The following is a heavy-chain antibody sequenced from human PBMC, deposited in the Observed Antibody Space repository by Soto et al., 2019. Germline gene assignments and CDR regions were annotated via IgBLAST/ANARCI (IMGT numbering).Heavy chain of an antibody. CDR2: IYYDGTP. V-gene: IGHV4-39*02. J-gene: IGHJ3*01. CDR3: ARFFGNAFDV. Sequence: QLQLQESGPGLVKPSETLSLTCSVSGGSISTDSYNWDWIRQSPGKGLEWIGTIYYDGTPSYNPSLKSQVTSSVDTSMNHFSLKVKSVTAADTAMYYCARFFGNAFDVWGQGTMVKVSS. D-gene: IGHD3-3*01. CDR1: GGSISTDSYN.